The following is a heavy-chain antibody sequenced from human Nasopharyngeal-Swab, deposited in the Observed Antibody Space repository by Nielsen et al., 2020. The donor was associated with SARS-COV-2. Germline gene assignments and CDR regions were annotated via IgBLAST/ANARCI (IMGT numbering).Heavy chain of an antibody. CDR1: GGSISSGDYY. CDR2: IYYSGST. D-gene: IGHD3-22*01. Sequence: SETLSLTCTVSGGSISSGDYYWSWLRQPPGKGLEWIGYIYYSGSTYYNPSLKSRVTISVDTSKNQFSLKLSSVTAADTAVYYCARDSLGTYYHYFDYWGQGTLVTVSS. V-gene: IGHV4-30-4*01. J-gene: IGHJ4*02. CDR3: ARDSLGTYYHYFDY.